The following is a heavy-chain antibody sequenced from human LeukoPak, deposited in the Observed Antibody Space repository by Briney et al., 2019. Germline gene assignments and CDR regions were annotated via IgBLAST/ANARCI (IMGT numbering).Heavy chain of an antibody. V-gene: IGHV3-21*01. J-gene: IGHJ5*02. Sequence: GGSLRLSCAASGFTFSNYSMNWVRQATGKGLEWVSSISSSSSYIYYADSVKGRFTISRDNAKNSLYLQMNSLRAEDTAVYYCARTLGGWDNWFDPWGQGTLVTVSS. CDR2: ISSSSSYI. CDR3: ARTLGGWDNWFDP. D-gene: IGHD3-16*01. CDR1: GFTFSNYS.